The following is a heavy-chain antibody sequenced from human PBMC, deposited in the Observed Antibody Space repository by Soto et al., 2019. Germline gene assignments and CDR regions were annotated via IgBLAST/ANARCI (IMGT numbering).Heavy chain of an antibody. V-gene: IGHV1-18*01. Sequence: ASVKVSCKASGYTFTSYGISWVRQAPGQGLEWMGWISAYNGNTNYAQKLQGRVTMTTDTSTSTAYMEVRSLRSDDTAVYYCARVGLRFLEWSNWFDPWGQGTLVTVSS. CDR1: GYTFTSYG. CDR3: ARVGLRFLEWSNWFDP. J-gene: IGHJ5*02. CDR2: ISAYNGNT. D-gene: IGHD3-3*01.